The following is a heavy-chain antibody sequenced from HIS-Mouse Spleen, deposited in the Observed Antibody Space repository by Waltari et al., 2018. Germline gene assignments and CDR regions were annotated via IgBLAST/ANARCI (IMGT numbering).Heavy chain of an antibody. V-gene: IGHV4-39*07. J-gene: IGHJ2*01. Sequence: QLQLQESGPGLVKPSETLSLTCTVTGGSISSSSYYWGWIRQPPGKGLEWIGSIYYRGITSYNPSLRSRVTIAVDTSKNQCSRKLSSVTAADTAVYYCAREIPYSSSWYDWYFDLWGRGTLVTVSS. CDR2: IYYRGIT. CDR3: AREIPYSSSWYDWYFDL. CDR1: GGSISSSSYY. D-gene: IGHD6-13*01.